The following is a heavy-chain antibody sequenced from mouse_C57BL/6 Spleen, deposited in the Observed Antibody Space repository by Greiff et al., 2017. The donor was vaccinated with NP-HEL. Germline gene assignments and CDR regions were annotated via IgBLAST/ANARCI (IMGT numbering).Heavy chain of an antibody. CDR3: ARDGYFDY. CDR1: GYAFSSSW. CDR2: IYPGDGDT. Sequence: VQLQQSGPELVKPGASVKISCKASGYAFSSSWMNWVKQRPGQGLEWIGRIYPGDGDTNYNGKFKGKATLTADKSSSTAYMQLSSLTSEDSAVYFCARDGYFDYWGQGTTLTVSS. J-gene: IGHJ2*01. V-gene: IGHV1-82*01.